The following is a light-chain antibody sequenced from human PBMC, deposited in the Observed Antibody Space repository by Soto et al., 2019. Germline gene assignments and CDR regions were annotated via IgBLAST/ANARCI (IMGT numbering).Light chain of an antibody. CDR3: ASCTTNSTSVL. CDR2: DVN. V-gene: IGLV2-14*01. Sequence: QSDLTQPASVSGSPGQSITISCTGTSSDVGDYNCVSWYQQYPGKAPKLMIYDVNNRPSGVSIRFSGSKSANTASLTISGLQTEDEADYYCASCTTNSTSVLFGGGTKVTVL. CDR1: SSDVGDYNC. J-gene: IGLJ2*01.